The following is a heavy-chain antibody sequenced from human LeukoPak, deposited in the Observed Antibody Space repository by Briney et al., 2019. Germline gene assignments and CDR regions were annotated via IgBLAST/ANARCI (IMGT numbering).Heavy chain of an antibody. D-gene: IGHD7-27*01. CDR3: ARNTGSYYFDY. CDR2: ISSSGSTI. J-gene: IGHJ4*02. V-gene: IGHV3-48*04. CDR1: GFTFSNYW. Sequence: PGGSLRLSCAASGFTFSNYWMHWVRQAPGQGLEWVSYISSSGSTIYYADSVKGRFTISRDNAKNSLYLQMNSLRAEDTAVYYCARNTGSYYFDYWGQGTLVTVSS.